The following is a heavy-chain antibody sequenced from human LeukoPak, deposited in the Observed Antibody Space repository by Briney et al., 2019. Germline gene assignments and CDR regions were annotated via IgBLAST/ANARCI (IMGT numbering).Heavy chain of an antibody. CDR3: VKGRISEDGLDS. Sequence: GGSLRLSCAASGFTFSSSAMAWVRQAPGRGLDWASSIGSSGTTYYADSIKGRFTISRDNPENTLYLQVHSLRAEDSAVYYCVKGRISEDGLDSWGQGTLVTVSP. V-gene: IGHV3-23*01. D-gene: IGHD5-24*01. CDR2: IGSSGTT. J-gene: IGHJ4*02. CDR1: GFTFSSSA.